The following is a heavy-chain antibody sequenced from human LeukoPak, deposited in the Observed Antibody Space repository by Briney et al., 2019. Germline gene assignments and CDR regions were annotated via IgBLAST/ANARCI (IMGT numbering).Heavy chain of an antibody. J-gene: IGHJ3*02. Sequence: GGSLRLSCAASGFTFDDYGMSWVRQAPGKGLEWVSGINWNGGSTSYADSVKGRFTISRDNAKSTLYLQMNGLRAEDTAVYYCARVRVGSGSSHAADAFDIWGQGTMVTVSS. D-gene: IGHD1-26*01. V-gene: IGHV3-20*04. CDR1: GFTFDDYG. CDR3: ARVRVGSGSSHAADAFDI. CDR2: INWNGGST.